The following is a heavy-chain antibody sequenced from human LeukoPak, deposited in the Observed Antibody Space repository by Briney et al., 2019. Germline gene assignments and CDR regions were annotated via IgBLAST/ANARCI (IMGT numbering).Heavy chain of an antibody. D-gene: IGHD3-3*01. V-gene: IGHV4-61*01. J-gene: IGHJ4*02. Sequence: PSETLSLTCSVSGASLTRPTYCQWSWIRQPPGKGLELIGSLFSTGSATLNPSLKSRVTMSLDTSKSQFSLKLSSVTAEDSAVYYCARFKSGGFSYFDSWGQGTLVAVSS. CDR3: ARFKSGGFSYFDS. CDR1: GASLTRPTYC. CDR2: LFSTGSA.